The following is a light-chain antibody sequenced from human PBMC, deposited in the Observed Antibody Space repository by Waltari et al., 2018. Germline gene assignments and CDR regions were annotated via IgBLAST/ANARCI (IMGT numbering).Light chain of an antibody. V-gene: IGKV3-20*01. CDR3: QKYGTLPAT. CDR1: QSVSST. J-gene: IGKJ1*01. CDR2: DAS. Sequence: IVLTQSPGTLSLSPGERATLSCRASQSVSSTLAWYQQKPGQAPRLLIYDASSRAAGIPDRFSGSGSGTDFSLTISRLEPEDFGVYYCQKYGTLPATFGQGTKVEI.